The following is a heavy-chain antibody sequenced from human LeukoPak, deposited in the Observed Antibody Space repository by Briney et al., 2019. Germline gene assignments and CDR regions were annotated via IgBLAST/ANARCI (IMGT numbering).Heavy chain of an antibody. Sequence: SETLSLTCTVSGGSFSGYYWSWIRQPPGKGLEWIGYTYYSGSTNYNPSLKSRVTISVDTSKNQFSLKLSSVPAADTAVYYCVRSATAYDILTGYSGEGYFDYWGKGTLVTVSS. CDR2: TYYSGST. V-gene: IGHV4-59*01. CDR3: VRSATAYDILTGYSGEGYFDY. J-gene: IGHJ4*02. CDR1: GGSFSGYY. D-gene: IGHD3-9*01.